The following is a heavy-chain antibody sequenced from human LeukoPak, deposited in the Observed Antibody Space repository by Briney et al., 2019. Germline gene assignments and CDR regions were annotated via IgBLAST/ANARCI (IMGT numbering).Heavy chain of an antibody. CDR3: ARDANIVVVPAATYYYYYGMDV. CDR1: GYTFTSYA. J-gene: IGHJ6*02. CDR2: INAGNGNT. Sequence: ASVKVSCKASGYTFTSYAMHWVRQAPGQRLEWMGWINAGNGNTKYSQKFQGRVTITRDTSASTAYMELRSLRSDDTAVYYCARDANIVVVPAATYYYYYGMDVWGQGTTVTVSS. D-gene: IGHD2-2*01. V-gene: IGHV1-3*01.